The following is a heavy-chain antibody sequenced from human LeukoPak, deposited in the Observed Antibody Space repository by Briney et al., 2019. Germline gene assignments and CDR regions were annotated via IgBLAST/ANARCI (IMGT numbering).Heavy chain of an antibody. CDR2: IYPGDSDT. Sequence: GESLKISCEGLGYIFTNYWIGWVRQMPGKGLEWMGIIYPGDSDTRYSPSFQGQVTISADKSISTAYLQWSSLKASDTAMYYCARARIAAAENDYWGQGTLVTVSS. J-gene: IGHJ4*02. D-gene: IGHD6-13*01. CDR1: GYIFTNYW. V-gene: IGHV5-51*01. CDR3: ARARIAAAENDY.